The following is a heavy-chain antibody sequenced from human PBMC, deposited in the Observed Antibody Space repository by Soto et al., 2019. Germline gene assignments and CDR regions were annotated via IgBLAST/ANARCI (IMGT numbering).Heavy chain of an antibody. J-gene: IGHJ4*02. V-gene: IGHV3-21*01. CDR1: GFTFSSYS. CDR2: ISSSSSYI. D-gene: IGHD2-2*01. Sequence: GGSLRLSCAASGFTFSSYSMNWVRQAPGKGLEWVSSISSSSSYIYYADSVKGRFTTSRDNAKNSLYLQMNSLRAEDTAVYYCATPGGGDIVVALDYWGQGTLVTVSS. CDR3: ATPGGGDIVVALDY.